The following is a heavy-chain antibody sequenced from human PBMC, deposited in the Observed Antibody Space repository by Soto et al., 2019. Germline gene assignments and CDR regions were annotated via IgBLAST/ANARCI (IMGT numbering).Heavy chain of an antibody. Sequence: ASVKVSCKASGYTFTSYYMHWVRQAPGQGLEWMGIINPSGGSTSYAQKFQGRVTMTRDTSTSTVYMELSSLRSDDTAVYYCARDLRSTSDFWSGCRDAFDIWGQGTMVTVSS. J-gene: IGHJ3*02. CDR2: INPSGGST. D-gene: IGHD3-3*01. CDR3: ARDLRSTSDFWSGCRDAFDI. CDR1: GYTFTSYY. V-gene: IGHV1-46*01.